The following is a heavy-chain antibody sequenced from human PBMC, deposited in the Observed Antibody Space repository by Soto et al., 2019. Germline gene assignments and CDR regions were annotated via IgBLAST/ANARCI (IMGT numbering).Heavy chain of an antibody. CDR2: IYYSGST. D-gene: IGHD2-2*01. CDR1: GGSISSSSYY. V-gene: IGHV4-39*01. J-gene: IGHJ6*03. CDR3: ASLPTVPAATRTDYYYYMDV. Sequence: SETLSLTCTVSGGSISSSSYYWGWIRQPPGKGLEWIGSIYYSGSTYYNPSLKSRVTISVATSKNQFSLKLSSVTAADTAVYYCASLPTVPAATRTDYYYYMDVWGKGTTVTVSS.